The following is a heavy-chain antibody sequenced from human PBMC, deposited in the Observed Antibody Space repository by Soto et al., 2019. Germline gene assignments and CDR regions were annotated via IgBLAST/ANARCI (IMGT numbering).Heavy chain of an antibody. J-gene: IGHJ4*02. CDR1: GFTFDDYA. CDR3: ARATTSIVGATLFDY. Sequence: PGGSLRLSCVASGFTFDDYAMHWVRQPPGKGLEWVSGISWNSGVIGYADSVKGRFTISRDNAKNSLYLQMNSLRAEDTAVYYCARATTSIVGATLFDYWGQGTLVTVSS. V-gene: IGHV3-9*01. D-gene: IGHD1-26*01. CDR2: ISWNSGVI.